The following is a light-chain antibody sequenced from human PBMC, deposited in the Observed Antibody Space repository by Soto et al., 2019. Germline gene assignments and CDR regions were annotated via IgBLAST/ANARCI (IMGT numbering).Light chain of an antibody. Sequence: QSVLTQPPSASGTPGQRVTISCSGSSSNIGSNTVNWYQQLPGTAPKLLIYSNNQRPSGVPDRFSGSKSGTSASLAISGLQSEDEADYYCAAWDDSLNGLVVFGGGTKLTFL. J-gene: IGLJ2*01. V-gene: IGLV1-44*01. CDR3: AAWDDSLNGLVV. CDR2: SNN. CDR1: SSNIGSNT.